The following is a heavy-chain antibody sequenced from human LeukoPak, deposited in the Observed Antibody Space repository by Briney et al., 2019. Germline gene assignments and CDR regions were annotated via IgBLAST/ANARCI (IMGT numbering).Heavy chain of an antibody. CDR2: ISSGSSYI. Sequence: KPGPSLRLSCAACRFTFGDHSMHWVRQAPGKGLEWVSSISSGSSYIYYADSVKGRFSISRDNAKNSLFLQMNSLRAEDTAVFYCARGGYYSDGSAYRFDVWGQGTMVTVSS. V-gene: IGHV3-21*06. CDR1: RFTFGDHS. CDR3: ARGGYYSDGSAYRFDV. J-gene: IGHJ3*01. D-gene: IGHD3-22*01.